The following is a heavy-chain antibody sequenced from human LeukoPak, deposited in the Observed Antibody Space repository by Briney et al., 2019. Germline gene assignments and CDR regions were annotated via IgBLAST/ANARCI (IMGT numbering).Heavy chain of an antibody. Sequence: GGSLRLSCAASGFTFSSYAMSWVRQAPGKGLEWVSAISGSGGSTYYADSVKGRFTISRDNSKNTLYLQMNSLRAEDTAVYYCASARSGAGSYFVYWGQGTLVTVSS. J-gene: IGHJ4*02. V-gene: IGHV3-23*01. CDR3: ASARSGAGSYFVY. CDR2: ISGSGGST. D-gene: IGHD3-10*01. CDR1: GFTFSSYA.